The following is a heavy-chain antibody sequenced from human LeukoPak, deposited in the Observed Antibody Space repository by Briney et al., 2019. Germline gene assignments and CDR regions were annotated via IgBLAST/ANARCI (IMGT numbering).Heavy chain of an antibody. CDR3: ARGGAARPDF. J-gene: IGHJ4*02. Sequence: GALRLSCAASGFTFSSYVMHWVRQAPGKGLEGVAKIKADGGEKDHVASVKGRFTISRDNAKNSLYLQMNSLRVEDTAVYYCARGGAARPDFWGQGALVTVS. CDR2: IKADGGEK. D-gene: IGHD6-6*01. CDR1: GFTFSSYV. V-gene: IGHV3-7*01.